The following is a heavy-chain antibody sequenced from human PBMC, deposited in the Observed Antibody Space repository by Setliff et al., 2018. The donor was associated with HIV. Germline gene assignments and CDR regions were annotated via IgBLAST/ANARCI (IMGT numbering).Heavy chain of an antibody. CDR3: ATGESRVYSYGPRNY. D-gene: IGHD3-10*01. V-gene: IGHV1-2*02. J-gene: IGHJ4*02. Sequence: GASVKVSCKASGYTFTEYYIHWVRQAPGQGLEWMGWINTHSGYTNYAQNVQGRVTLTADTSSDTAYMELRSLESEDTGMYYCATGESRVYSYGPRNYWGQGTLVTVSS. CDR2: INTHSGYT. CDR1: GYTFTEYY.